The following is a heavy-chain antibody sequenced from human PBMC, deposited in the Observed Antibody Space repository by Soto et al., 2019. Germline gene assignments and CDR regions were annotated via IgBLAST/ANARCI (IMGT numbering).Heavy chain of an antibody. CDR3: ARDHYYGSGSYPYYYYYGMDV. CDR2: ISSSSSYI. CDR1: GFTFSSYS. V-gene: IGHV3-21*01. Sequence: GGSLRLSCAASGFTFSSYSMNWVRQAPGKGLEWVSSISSSSSYIYYADSVKGRFTISRDNAKNSLYLQMNSLRAEDTAVYYCARDHYYGSGSYPYYYYYGMDVWGQGTTVTVSS. D-gene: IGHD3-10*01. J-gene: IGHJ6*02.